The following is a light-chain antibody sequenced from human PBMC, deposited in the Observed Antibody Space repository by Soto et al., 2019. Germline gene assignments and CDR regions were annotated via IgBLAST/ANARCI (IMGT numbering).Light chain of an antibody. CDR3: QQYNNYGSWT. V-gene: IGKV1-5*03. CDR1: QSISAG. CDR2: KAS. Sequence: IQVTQSPSTLSASVGDRVTITCRASQSISAGLAWYQQKPGKAPKLLIYKASSLESGVPSRFSGSGSGTEFTLTISSLQPDDFATYYCQQYNNYGSWTFGQGTKVEIK. J-gene: IGKJ1*01.